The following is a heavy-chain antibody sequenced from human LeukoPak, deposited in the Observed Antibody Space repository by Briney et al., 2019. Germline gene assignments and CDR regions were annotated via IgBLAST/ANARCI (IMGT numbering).Heavy chain of an antibody. CDR3: ATNTRAYAVLLAY. Sequence: GGSLRLSCAASGFTFSSSWMIWARQAPGKGLEWVANINQDGGQKYYLDSVKGRFTISRDNADNSLYLQMDGLRAEDTAVYYCATNTRAYAVLLAYWGQGTLVTVSS. J-gene: IGHJ4*02. CDR2: INQDGGQK. D-gene: IGHD4-17*01. CDR1: GFTFSSSW. V-gene: IGHV3-7*01.